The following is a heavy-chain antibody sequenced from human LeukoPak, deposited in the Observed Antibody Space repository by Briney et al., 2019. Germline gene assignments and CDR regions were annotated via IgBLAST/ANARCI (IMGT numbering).Heavy chain of an antibody. CDR3: ARAFRARYFDL. CDR1: GGSITTSSYY. D-gene: IGHD2/OR15-2a*01. CDR2: IYYSGST. J-gene: IGHJ2*01. V-gene: IGHV4-39*01. Sequence: NPSQSRSLTCTVSGGSITTSSYYWGRIRQPPGKGLEWIGIIYYSGSTYYNPSLKGRVTISVDTSKNQFSLKLSSVTAADTAVYYCARAFRARYFDLWGRGTLVTVSS.